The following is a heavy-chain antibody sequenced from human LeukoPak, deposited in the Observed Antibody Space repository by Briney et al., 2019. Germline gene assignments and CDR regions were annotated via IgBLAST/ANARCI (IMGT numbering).Heavy chain of an antibody. V-gene: IGHV1-18*01. J-gene: IGHJ3*01. CDR3: ARDRSEHYDRSAYSWNDAFDL. CDR1: DYTFITYG. D-gene: IGHD3-22*01. CDR2: INTSNGNT. Sequence: ASVKVSCKASDYTFITYGLSWVRQAPGQGLEWMGWINTSNGNTNYAQKLQGRVTMTTDTSTNTAYTELRSLRSDDTAVYYCARDRSEHYDRSAYSWNDAFDLWGQGTMVTVSS.